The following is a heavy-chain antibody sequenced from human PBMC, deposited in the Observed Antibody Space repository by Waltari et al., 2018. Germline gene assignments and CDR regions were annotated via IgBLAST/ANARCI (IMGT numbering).Heavy chain of an antibody. J-gene: IGHJ4*02. CDR1: GYTFTTYW. Sequence: EVQLVESGGGLVQPGGSLRLSCAASGYTFTTYWMSWVRQAPGKGLEWVANINKNGSERYYVDSVKGRFTISRDNAKNSLYLQMNSLRVEDTAVYYCARDLAGSDYWGQGTLVTVSS. CDR3: ARDLAGSDY. D-gene: IGHD6-19*01. V-gene: IGHV3-7*01. CDR2: INKNGSER.